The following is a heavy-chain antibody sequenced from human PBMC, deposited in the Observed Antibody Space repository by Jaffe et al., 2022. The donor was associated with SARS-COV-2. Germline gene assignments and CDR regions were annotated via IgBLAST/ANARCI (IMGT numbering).Heavy chain of an antibody. V-gene: IGHV4-39*01. CDR3: ARPNYDIVLGWFDP. Sequence: QLQLQESGPGLVKPSETLSLTCTVSGGSISSSSYYWGWIRQPPGKGLEWIGSIYYSGSTYYNPSLKSRVTISVDTSKNQFSLKLSSVTAADTAVYYCARPNYDIVLGWFDPWGQGTLVTVSS. CDR1: GGSISSSSYY. D-gene: IGHD3-9*01. CDR2: IYYSGST. J-gene: IGHJ5*02.